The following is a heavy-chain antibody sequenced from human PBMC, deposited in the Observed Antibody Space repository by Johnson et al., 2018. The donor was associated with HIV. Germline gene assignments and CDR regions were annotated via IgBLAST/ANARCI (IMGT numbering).Heavy chain of an antibody. CDR3: ARDSHYYDSSGPISHNGAFDI. CDR2: ISSSCSTI. Sequence: QVQVLESGGGLVKPGGSLRLSCAASGFTFSDYYMSWIRQAPGTGPEWVSYISSSCSTIYYADSVKGRFTISRDNSKNTLYLQMNSLRAEDTAVYYCARDSHYYDSSGPISHNGAFDICGQGTMVTVSS. D-gene: IGHD3-22*01. CDR1: GFTFSDYY. V-gene: IGHV3-11*04. J-gene: IGHJ3*02.